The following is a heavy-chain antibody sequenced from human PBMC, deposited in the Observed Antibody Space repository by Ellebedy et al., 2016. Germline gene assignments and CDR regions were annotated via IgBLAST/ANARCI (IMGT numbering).Heavy chain of an antibody. CDR3: ARDGHSGYDSPDY. CDR1: GGSISSYY. V-gene: IGHV4-59*01. J-gene: IGHJ4*02. Sequence: SETLSLXXTVPGGSISSYYWSWIRQPPGKGLEWIGYIYYSGSTNYNPSLKSRVTISVDTSKNQFSLKLSSVTAADTAVYYCARDGHSGYDSPDYWGQGTLVTVSS. D-gene: IGHD5-12*01. CDR2: IYYSGST.